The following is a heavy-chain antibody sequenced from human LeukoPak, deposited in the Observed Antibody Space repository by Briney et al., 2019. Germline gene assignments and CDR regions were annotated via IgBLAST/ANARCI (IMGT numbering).Heavy chain of an antibody. CDR2: MDNFGFK. D-gene: IGHD3-10*01. CDR1: GFTVSSNY. CDR3: AGGRYYGSGSRPGYIEH. Sequence: GGSLRLSCAASGFTVSSNYMSWVRQAPGKGLEWVSLMDNFGFKHYADSVEGRVTISRDSSRDTVYLQLNSLRAEDTAVYYCAGGRYYGSGSRPGYIEHWGQGTLVTVSS. V-gene: IGHV3-53*01. J-gene: IGHJ4*02.